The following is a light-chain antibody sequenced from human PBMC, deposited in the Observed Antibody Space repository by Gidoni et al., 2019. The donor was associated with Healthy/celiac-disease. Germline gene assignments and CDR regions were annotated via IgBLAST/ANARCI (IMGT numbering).Light chain of an antibody. CDR2: GAS. V-gene: IGKV3-15*01. CDR3: QQYNNWPPWT. CDR1: QSVNRN. Sequence: EIVMTQSPATLSVSPGERATLSCRASQSVNRNLAWYQQKPGQAPRLLIYGASTRATGIPARFSGSGSGTEFTLTISRLQSEDFAVYYCQQYNNWPPWTFGQGTKVEIK. J-gene: IGKJ1*01.